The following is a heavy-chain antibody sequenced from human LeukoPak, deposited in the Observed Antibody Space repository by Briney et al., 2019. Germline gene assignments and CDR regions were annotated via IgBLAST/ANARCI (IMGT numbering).Heavy chain of an antibody. V-gene: IGHV4-59*01. CDR2: ISYSGSA. J-gene: IGHJ5*02. CDR1: GVSITSYH. Sequence: SETLSLTCTVTGVSITSYHWSWIRQPPGKGLEWIGYISYSGSANYNPSLKSRATILLHTSKNQISLRLTSVTPADTAVYYCARGQLGSGMDDPWGQGTLVTVSS. D-gene: IGHD3-10*01. CDR3: ARGQLGSGMDDP.